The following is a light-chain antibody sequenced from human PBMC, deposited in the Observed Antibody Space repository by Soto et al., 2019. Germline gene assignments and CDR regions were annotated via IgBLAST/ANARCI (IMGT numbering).Light chain of an antibody. Sequence: DIQMTQSPPTLSASVGDRVTITCRASQSISSWLAWYQQKPGKAPKVLIYDASTLESGVPSRFSGSGSGTEFTLTISSLQPDDFAIYYCQQYNSYSLTFGGGTKVEIK. V-gene: IGKV1-5*01. CDR3: QQYNSYSLT. CDR2: DAS. CDR1: QSISSW. J-gene: IGKJ4*01.